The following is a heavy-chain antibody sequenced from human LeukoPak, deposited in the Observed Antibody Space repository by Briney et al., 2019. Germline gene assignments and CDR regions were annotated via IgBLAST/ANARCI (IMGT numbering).Heavy chain of an antibody. CDR2: IDHSGST. Sequence: PSETLSLTCAVYGGSFSGYYWSWIPRPPRKGLEWIGEIDHSGSTYYNPSLKSRVTISVATSNNQFSLKLSSVTAADPAVYYCARSSGGTGWPTYKYYYYMDVWGKGTTVTISS. CDR1: GGSFSGYY. D-gene: IGHD2-8*02. CDR3: ARSSGGTGWPTYKYYYYMDV. V-gene: IGHV4-34*01. J-gene: IGHJ6*03.